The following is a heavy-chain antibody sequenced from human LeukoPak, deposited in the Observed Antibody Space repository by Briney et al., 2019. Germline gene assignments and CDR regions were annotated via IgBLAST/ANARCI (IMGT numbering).Heavy chain of an antibody. V-gene: IGHV4-61*01. CDR2: IYYSGST. D-gene: IGHD6-13*01. CDR1: GGSISSGSYY. Sequence: PSETLSLTCTVSGGSISSGSYYWSWIRQPPGKGLEWIGYIYYSGSTNYNPSLKSRVTISVDTSKNQFSLTLSSVTAADTAVYYCAREGVAGYSSSWFDYWGQGTLVTVSS. CDR3: AREGVAGYSSSWFDY. J-gene: IGHJ4*02.